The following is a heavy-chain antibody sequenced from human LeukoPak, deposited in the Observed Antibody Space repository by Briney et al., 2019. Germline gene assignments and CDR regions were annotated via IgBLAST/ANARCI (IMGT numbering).Heavy chain of an antibody. Sequence: QPGGSLRLSCAVSSFSFSNYWMHWVRQAPGKGLVWVSRVKSDGSNPSYADSVKGRFTISRDNAENMLYLQMNTLGAEDTAVYYCARDIVSGSGSLDYWGQGTLVTVSS. D-gene: IGHD3-10*01. CDR1: SFSFSNYW. V-gene: IGHV3-74*01. J-gene: IGHJ4*02. CDR2: VKSDGSNP. CDR3: ARDIVSGSGSLDY.